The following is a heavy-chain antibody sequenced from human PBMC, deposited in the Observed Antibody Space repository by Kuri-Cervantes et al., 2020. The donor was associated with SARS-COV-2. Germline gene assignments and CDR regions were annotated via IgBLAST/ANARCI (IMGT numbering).Heavy chain of an antibody. J-gene: IGHJ3*02. CDR1: GYTFTSYG. CDR3: ASGAAPSAFDI. D-gene: IGHD3-16*01. CDR2: IIPIFGTA. V-gene: IGHV1-69*13. Sequence: SVKVSCKASGYTFTSYGISWVRQAPGQGLEWMGGIIPIFGTANYAQKFQGRVTITADESTSTAYMELSSLRSEDTAVYYCASGAAPSAFDIWGQGTMVTVS.